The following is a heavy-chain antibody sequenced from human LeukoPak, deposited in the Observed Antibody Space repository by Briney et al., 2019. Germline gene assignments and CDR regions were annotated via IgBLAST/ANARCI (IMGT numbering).Heavy chain of an antibody. CDR2: ITGSGSI. D-gene: IGHD2-21*01. V-gene: IGHV3-21*04. CDR3: VRDVIPSYFDN. CDR1: GFTFRSHS. J-gene: IGHJ4*02. Sequence: GGSLRLSCAASGFTFRSHSLDWVRQAPGKGREWVSSITGSGSIQYADSVKGRFTISRDNAKNSLYLQMNSLRAEDSAVYYCVRDVIPSYFDNWGQGILVTVSS.